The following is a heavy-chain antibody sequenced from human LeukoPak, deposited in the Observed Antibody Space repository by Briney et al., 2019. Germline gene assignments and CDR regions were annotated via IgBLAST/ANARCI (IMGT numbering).Heavy chain of an antibody. Sequence: PSETLFLTCTVSGGSISSYYWSWIRQPPGKGLEWIGYIYYSGSTNYNPSLKSRVTISVDTSKNQFSLKLSSVTAADTAVYYCARRLTSHYYGSGSYYDLPYYFDYWGQGTLVTVSS. CDR1: GGSISSYY. D-gene: IGHD3-10*01. J-gene: IGHJ4*02. CDR2: IYYSGST. V-gene: IGHV4-59*01. CDR3: ARRLTSHYYGSGSYYDLPYYFDY.